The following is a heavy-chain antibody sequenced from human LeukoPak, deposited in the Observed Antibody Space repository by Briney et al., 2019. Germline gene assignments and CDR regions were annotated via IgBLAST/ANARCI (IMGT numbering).Heavy chain of an antibody. CDR3: ARALSAAGLHKYNWFDP. CDR1: GGCLSRYY. Sequence: SETLTLTCTVSGGCLSRYYWSWIRQPAGKGLEWLGRIYTSERTHYNPSLQSRVTMSVDTSKNQFPLKLSSVTAADTAVYYCARALSAAGLHKYNWFDPWGQGTLVIVSS. V-gene: IGHV4-4*07. J-gene: IGHJ5*02. CDR2: IYTSERT. D-gene: IGHD6-13*01.